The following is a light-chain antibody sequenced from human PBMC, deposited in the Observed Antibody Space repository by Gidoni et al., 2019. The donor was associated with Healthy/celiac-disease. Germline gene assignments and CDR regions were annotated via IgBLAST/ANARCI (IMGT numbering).Light chain of an antibody. CDR3: QSADSSGKPVV. J-gene: IGLJ2*01. Sequence: SYELTQPPAMSASLGQTARTTCSGDALPKQYAYWYQQKPGQAPVLVIYKDSERPSGIPERFSGSSSGTTVTLTISGVQAEDEADYYCQSADSSGKPVVFGGGTKLTVL. CDR1: ALPKQY. CDR2: KDS. V-gene: IGLV3-25*03.